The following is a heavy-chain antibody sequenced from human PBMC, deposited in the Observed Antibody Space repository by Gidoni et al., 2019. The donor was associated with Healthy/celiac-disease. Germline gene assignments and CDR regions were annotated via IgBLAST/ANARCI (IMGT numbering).Heavy chain of an antibody. J-gene: IGHJ4*02. D-gene: IGHD4-17*01. CDR2: IIPIFGTA. V-gene: IGHV1-69*06. Sequence: QVQLVQSGAAVKQPGSSVKVSCKASGDTFSSYAISWVRQAPGQGLEWMGGIIPIFGTANYAQKFQGRVTITADKSTSTAYMELSSLRSEDTAVYYCARDPSEGGDYSYWGQGTLVTVSS. CDR1: GDTFSSYA. CDR3: ARDPSEGGDYSY.